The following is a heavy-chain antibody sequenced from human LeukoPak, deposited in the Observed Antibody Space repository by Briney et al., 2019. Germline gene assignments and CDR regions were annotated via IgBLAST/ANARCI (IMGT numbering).Heavy chain of an antibody. V-gene: IGHV3-23*01. D-gene: IGHD4-17*01. CDR1: GFTFSSYA. J-gene: IGHJ4*02. CDR3: AKDGTRTTVTSFDY. CDR2: ISGSGGST. Sequence: GSLRLSCAASGFTFSSYAMSWVRQAPGKGLEWVSAISGSGGSTYYADSVKGRFTISRDNSKNTPYLQMNSLRAEDTAVYYCAKDGTRTTVTSFDYWGQGTLVTVSS.